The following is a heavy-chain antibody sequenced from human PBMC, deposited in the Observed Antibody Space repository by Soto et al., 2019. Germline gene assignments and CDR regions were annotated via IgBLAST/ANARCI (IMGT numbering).Heavy chain of an antibody. CDR3: ASSAGGNSNFDY. CDR2: ITPFNGNT. Sequence: ASVKVSYKASGYPFTYRYPHWGRQAPGQALEWMGWITPFNGNTNYAQKFQDRVTITRDRSMSTAYMELSSLRSEDTAMYYCASSAGGNSNFDYWGQGTLVTVSS. CDR1: GYPFTYRY. J-gene: IGHJ4*02. V-gene: IGHV1-45*02. D-gene: IGHD2-21*02.